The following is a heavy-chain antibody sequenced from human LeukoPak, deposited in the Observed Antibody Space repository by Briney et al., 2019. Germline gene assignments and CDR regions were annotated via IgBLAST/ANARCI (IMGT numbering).Heavy chain of an antibody. D-gene: IGHD6-13*01. J-gene: IGHJ4*02. CDR1: GYTFTIYY. Sequence: ASVKVSCTASGYTFTIYYMHWVRQAPGQGLEWMGIINPSGGSTSYAQKFQGRVTMTRDTSTSTVYMELSSLRSEDTAVYYCARDQGYSSSWYRFDYWGQGTLVTVSS. CDR2: INPSGGST. V-gene: IGHV1-46*01. CDR3: ARDQGYSSSWYRFDY.